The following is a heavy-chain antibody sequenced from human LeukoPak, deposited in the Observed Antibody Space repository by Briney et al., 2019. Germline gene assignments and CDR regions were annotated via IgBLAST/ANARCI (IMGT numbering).Heavy chain of an antibody. Sequence: PSETLSLTCTASGYSISSGYYWGWIRQPPGKGLEWIGSIYHSGSTYYNPSLKSRVTISIDTSKNQFSLKLSSVTSADTAVYFCATRPTPPYFYYYMDVWGKGTTVTVSS. V-gene: IGHV4-38-2*02. J-gene: IGHJ6*03. CDR1: GYSISSGYY. D-gene: IGHD4-23*01. CDR2: IYHSGST. CDR3: ATRPTPPYFYYYMDV.